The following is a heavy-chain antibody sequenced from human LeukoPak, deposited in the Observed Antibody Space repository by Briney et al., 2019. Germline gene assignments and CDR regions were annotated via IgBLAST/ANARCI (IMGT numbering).Heavy chain of an antibody. CDR2: ISYDGSNK. Sequence: GGSLRLSCAASGFTVSSNYMSWVRQAPGKGLEWVAVISYDGSNKYYADSVKGRFTISRDNSKNTLYLQMNSLRAEDTAVYYCARVPLVGATEDYWGQGTLVTVSS. V-gene: IGHV3-30-3*01. CDR3: ARVPLVGATEDY. D-gene: IGHD1-26*01. J-gene: IGHJ4*02. CDR1: GFTVSSNY.